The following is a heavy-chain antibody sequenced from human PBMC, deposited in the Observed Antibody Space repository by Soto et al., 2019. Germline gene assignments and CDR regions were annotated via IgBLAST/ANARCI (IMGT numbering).Heavy chain of an antibody. Sequence: SETLSLTCTVSGGSISSGVYYWSWIRQHPGKGLEWIGYIYYSGSTYYNPSLKSRVTISVDTSKNQFSLKLSSVTAADTAVYYCARDSGHYGDYALDYWGQGTLVTVSS. CDR3: ARDSGHYGDYALDY. D-gene: IGHD4-17*01. V-gene: IGHV4-31*03. J-gene: IGHJ4*02. CDR1: GGSISSGVYY. CDR2: IYYSGST.